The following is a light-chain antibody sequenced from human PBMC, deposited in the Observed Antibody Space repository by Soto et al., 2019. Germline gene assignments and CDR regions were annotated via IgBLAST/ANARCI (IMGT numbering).Light chain of an antibody. CDR1: SSDVGGYNY. CDR2: EVS. V-gene: IGLV2-8*01. CDR3: SSYAGSNNFV. Sequence: QSVLTQPPSASGSPGQSATISCTGTSSDVGGYNYVSWYQQHPGKAPKLMIYEVSKRPSGVPDRFSGSKSGNTASLTVSGLHAEDEADYYCSSYAGSNNFVFGTGTKVTVL. J-gene: IGLJ1*01.